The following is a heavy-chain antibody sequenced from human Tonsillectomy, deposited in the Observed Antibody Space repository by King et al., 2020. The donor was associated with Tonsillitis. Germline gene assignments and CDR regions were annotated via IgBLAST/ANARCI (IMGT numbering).Heavy chain of an antibody. V-gene: IGHV3-74*02. Sequence: DVQLVESGGGLVQPGGSLRLSCAASGFTFSSYWMNWVRQAPGKGLVWVSRINSDGSSTSYADSVKGRFTISRDNAKNTLYLQMNSLRAEDTAVYYCVCHSLDYYYGMYVWGQGTTVTVSS. J-gene: IGHJ6*02. CDR1: GFTFSSYW. CDR3: VCHSLDYYYGMYV. CDR2: INSDGSST. D-gene: IGHD2-21*01.